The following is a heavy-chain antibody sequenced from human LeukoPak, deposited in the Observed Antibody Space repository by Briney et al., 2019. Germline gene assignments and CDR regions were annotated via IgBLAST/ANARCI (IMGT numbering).Heavy chain of an antibody. CDR2: ISYDGSHV. CDR1: GFTFCSYG. Sequence: GGSLSLFCVGSGFTFCSYGTHSVRQAPGKWLESVAVISYDGSHVDYVDSGKRLFTTTRDNYKNTQYLQMNSLRAEDTAVYYCAKVKQWLVPYYFDYWGQGTLVTVSS. D-gene: IGHD6-19*01. J-gene: IGHJ4*02. CDR3: AKVKQWLVPYYFDY. V-gene: IGHV3-33*03.